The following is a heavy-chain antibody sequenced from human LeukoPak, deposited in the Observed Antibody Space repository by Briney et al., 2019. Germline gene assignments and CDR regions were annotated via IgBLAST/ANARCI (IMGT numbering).Heavy chain of an antibody. CDR1: GFTFSSYW. Sequence: GGSLRLSCAASGFTFSSYWMSWVRQAPGKGLEWVANIKQDGSGKYYVDSVKGRFTISRDNAKNSLYLQMNSLRAEDTAVYYCARGALLDTVVGLAAPDNWFDPWGQGTLVTVSS. V-gene: IGHV3-7*01. D-gene: IGHD2-2*01. CDR3: ARGALLDTVVGLAAPDNWFDP. J-gene: IGHJ5*02. CDR2: IKQDGSGK.